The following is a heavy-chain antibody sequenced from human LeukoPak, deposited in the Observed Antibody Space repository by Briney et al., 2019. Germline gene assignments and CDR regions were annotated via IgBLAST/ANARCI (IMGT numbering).Heavy chain of an antibody. D-gene: IGHD2-2*01. Sequence: SETLSLTCTVSGGSISSFYWSWIRQPAGKGLEWIGLISISGSTNYNPSLKSRVTMSVDTSKNQFSLKLSSVTAADTAVYYCARGVKMGVVVSYYYGMDVWGQGTTVTVSS. CDR1: GGSISSFY. CDR3: ARGVKMGVVVSYYYGMDV. J-gene: IGHJ6*02. CDR2: ISISGST. V-gene: IGHV4-4*07.